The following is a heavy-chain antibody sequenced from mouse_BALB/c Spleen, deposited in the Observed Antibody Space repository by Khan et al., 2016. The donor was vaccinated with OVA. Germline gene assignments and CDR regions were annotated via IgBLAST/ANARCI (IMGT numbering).Heavy chain of an antibody. CDR3: ARSSYRYAFVY. J-gene: IGHJ3*01. D-gene: IGHD2-12*01. CDR1: GYSITSCD. V-gene: IGHV3-8*02. CDR2: IIYTGYT. Sequence: EVQLQESGPSLVKPSQTLSLTCSVTGYSITSCDWNWIRKFPGNKLEYMGYIIYTGYTYYNPSLQSRISITLHPSTNQNYLPFNCVTDEDTATYYCARSSYRYAFVYWGQGTLVTVSA.